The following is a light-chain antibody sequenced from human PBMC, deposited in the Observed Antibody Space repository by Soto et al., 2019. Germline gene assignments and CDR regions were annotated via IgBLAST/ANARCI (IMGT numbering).Light chain of an antibody. Sequence: EILLTQSPAALSLSPGQRATISCGARQYIDKNYLGWYQQKPGLAPRLLLYDVSTGATGIPDRFSGSGSGTDFTLTITIFEQEDFSEYEGQQYPDSPPAFAGGTKV. J-gene: IGKJ4*01. CDR2: DVS. CDR1: QYIDKNY. V-gene: IGKV3D-20*01. CDR3: QQYPDSPPA.